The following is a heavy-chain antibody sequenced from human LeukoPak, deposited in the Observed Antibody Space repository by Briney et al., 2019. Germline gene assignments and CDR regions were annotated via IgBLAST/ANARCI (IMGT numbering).Heavy chain of an antibody. CDR3: ARVFYGSGSYGAFDI. CDR2: IYTSGST. CDR1: GGSISSYY. V-gene: IGHV4-4*07. D-gene: IGHD3-10*01. Sequence: RASETLSLTCTVSGGSISSYYWSWIRQPAGKGLEWIGRIYTSGSTNYNPSLKSRVTTSVDTSKNQFSLKLSSVTAADTAVYYCARVFYGSGSYGAFDIWGQGTMVAVSS. J-gene: IGHJ3*02.